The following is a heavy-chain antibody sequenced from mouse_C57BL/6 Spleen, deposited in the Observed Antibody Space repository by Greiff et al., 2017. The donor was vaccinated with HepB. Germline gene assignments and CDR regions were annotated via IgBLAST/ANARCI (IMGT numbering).Heavy chain of an antibody. J-gene: IGHJ3*01. Sequence: VELQQSGAELVRPGASVTLSCKASGYTFTDYEMHWVKQTPVHGLEWIGAIDPETGGTAYNQKFKGKAILTADKSSSPAYMELLSLTSEDSAVYYCTAPYDYDERPFAYLGQGTLVTVSA. CDR3: TAPYDYDERPFAY. CDR2: IDPETGGT. V-gene: IGHV1-15*01. D-gene: IGHD2-4*01. CDR1: GYTFTDYE.